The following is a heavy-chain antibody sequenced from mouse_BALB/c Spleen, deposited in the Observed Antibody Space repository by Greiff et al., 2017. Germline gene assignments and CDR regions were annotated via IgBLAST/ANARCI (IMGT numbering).Heavy chain of an antibody. J-gene: IGHJ4*01. CDR1: GYTFTSYW. CDR2: INPSNGRT. V-gene: IGHV1S81*02. CDR3: ARLGALYYGSSYYAMDY. D-gene: IGHD1-1*01. Sequence: QVQLQQSGAELVKPGASVKLSCKASGYTFTSYWMHWVKQRPGQGLEWIGEINPSNGRTNYNEKFKSKATLTVDKSSSTAYMQLSSLTSEDSAVYYCARLGALYYGSSYYAMDYWGQGTSVTVSS.